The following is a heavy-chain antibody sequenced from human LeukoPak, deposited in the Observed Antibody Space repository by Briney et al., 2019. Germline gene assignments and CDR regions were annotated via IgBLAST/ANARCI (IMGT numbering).Heavy chain of an antibody. V-gene: IGHV4-4*02. CDR3: ASGDILTGYLVDD. CDR2: IYHSGSS. Sequence: PSETLSLTCAVSGGSISSNKWWSWVRQPPGKGLEWIGEIYHSGSSNYSPSLKFRVTISVDQSKNQFSLQLRSVTAADTAVYYCASGDILTGYLVDDWGQGSLVTVSS. D-gene: IGHD3-9*01. J-gene: IGHJ4*02. CDR1: GGSISSNKW.